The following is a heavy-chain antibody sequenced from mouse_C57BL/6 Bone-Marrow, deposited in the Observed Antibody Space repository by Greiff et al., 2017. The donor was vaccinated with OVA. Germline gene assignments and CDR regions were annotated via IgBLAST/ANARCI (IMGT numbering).Heavy chain of an antibody. D-gene: IGHD1-1*01. Sequence: VQLQQPGAELVRPGSSVKLSCKASGYTFTSYWMHWVKQRPIQGLEWIGNIDPSDSETHYNQKFKDKATLTVDKSSSTAYMQLSSLTSEDSAVYYCASGYYGSSLYAMDYWGQGTSVTVSS. J-gene: IGHJ4*01. V-gene: IGHV1-52*01. CDR2: IDPSDSET. CDR3: ASGYYGSSLYAMDY. CDR1: GYTFTSYW.